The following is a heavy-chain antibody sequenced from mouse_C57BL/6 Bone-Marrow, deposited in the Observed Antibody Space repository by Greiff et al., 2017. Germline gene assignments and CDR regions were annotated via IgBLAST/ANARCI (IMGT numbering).Heavy chain of an antibody. CDR3: AREGLLSMDY. Sequence: VQLQQSGAELARPGASVKLSCKASGYTFTSYGISWVKQRTGQGLEWIGEIYPRSGNTYYNEKFKGKATLTADKSSSTAYIELRSLTSEDSAVYFCAREGLLSMDYWGQGTSVTVSS. V-gene: IGHV1-81*01. D-gene: IGHD2-10*01. CDR1: GYTFTSYG. J-gene: IGHJ4*01. CDR2: IYPRSGNT.